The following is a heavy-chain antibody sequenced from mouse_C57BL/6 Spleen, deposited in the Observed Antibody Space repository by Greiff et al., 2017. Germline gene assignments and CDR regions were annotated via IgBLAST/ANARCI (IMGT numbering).Heavy chain of an antibody. D-gene: IGHD2-4*01. CDR2: ISGGGGNT. J-gene: IGHJ2*01. Sequence: DVKLVESGGGLVKPGGSLKLSCAASGFTFSSYTMSWVRQTPEKRLEWVATISGGGGNTYYPDSVKGRFTISRDNAKNTLYLQMSSLRSEDTALYYCARRDYDEEAFDYWGQGTTLTVSS. CDR1: GFTFSSYT. V-gene: IGHV5-9*01. CDR3: ARRDYDEEAFDY.